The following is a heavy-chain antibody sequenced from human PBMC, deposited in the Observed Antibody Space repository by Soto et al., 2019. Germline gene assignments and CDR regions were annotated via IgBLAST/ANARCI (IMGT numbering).Heavy chain of an antibody. CDR2: INAGNGNT. J-gene: IGHJ5*02. CDR1: GYTFTSYA. D-gene: IGHD2-15*01. CDR3: ARGTYCSGGSCYLVEDWFDP. Sequence: ASVKVSCKASGYTFTSYAMHWVLQAPGQRLEWMGWINAGNGNTKYSQKFQGRVTITRDTSASTAYMELSSLRSEDTAVYYCARGTYCSGGSCYLVEDWFDPWGQGTLVTVSS. V-gene: IGHV1-3*01.